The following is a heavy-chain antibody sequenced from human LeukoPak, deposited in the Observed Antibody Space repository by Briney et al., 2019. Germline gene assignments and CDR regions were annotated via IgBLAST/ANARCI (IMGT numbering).Heavy chain of an antibody. CDR1: GFTFSSYG. D-gene: IGHD4-23*01. Sequence: QPGRSLRLSCAASGFTFSSYGMHWVRQAPGKGLEWVAVIWYDGSNKYYADSVKGRFTISRDNSKNTLYLQMNSLRAEDTAVYYCAKSGMVVNPFDYWGQGTLVTVSS. CDR2: IWYDGSNK. CDR3: AKSGMVVNPFDY. J-gene: IGHJ4*02. V-gene: IGHV3-33*06.